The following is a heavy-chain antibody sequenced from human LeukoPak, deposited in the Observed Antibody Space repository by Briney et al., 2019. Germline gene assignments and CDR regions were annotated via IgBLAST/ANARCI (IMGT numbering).Heavy chain of an antibody. CDR2: MNPNSGNT. CDR1: GYTFTSYD. Sequence: GASVKVSCKASGYTFTSYDINWVRQATGQGLEWMGWMNPNSGNTGYAQKFQGRVTMTRNTSISTAYMELSSLRSEDTAVYYCARVGSSGYYYLPLYWGQGTLVTVSS. CDR3: ARVGSSGYYYLPLY. V-gene: IGHV1-8*01. D-gene: IGHD3-22*01. J-gene: IGHJ4*02.